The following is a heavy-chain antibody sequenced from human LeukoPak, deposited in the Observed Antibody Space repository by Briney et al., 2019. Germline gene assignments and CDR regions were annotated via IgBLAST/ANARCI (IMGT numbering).Heavy chain of an antibody. D-gene: IGHD6-13*01. J-gene: IGHJ4*02. CDR3: ARGETTSSWSTFDY. CDR1: GFTFSIYS. V-gene: IGHV3-48*04. Sequence: GGSLRLSCAASGFTFSIYSMNWVRQAPGKGLEWVSYITSGSSIYYADSVKGRFTISRDNAKNTVYLQMSNLRAEDTAVYYCARGETTSSWSTFDYWGQGTLVTVSS. CDR2: ITSGSSI.